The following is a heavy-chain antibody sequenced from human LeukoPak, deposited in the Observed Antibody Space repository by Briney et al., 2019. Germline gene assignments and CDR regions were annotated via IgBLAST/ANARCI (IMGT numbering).Heavy chain of an antibody. CDR1: GGSITSYY. D-gene: IGHD4-11*01. V-gene: IGHV4-59*01. Sequence: SETLSPTCTVSGGSITSYYWSWIRQPPGKGLERVGYIYYSGSNNYNPSLKSRVTMSVDTSKNQFSLMLSSVTAADTAVYYCASNYGNYPPDSWGQGTLVTVSS. CDR3: ASNYGNYPPDS. CDR2: IYYSGSN. J-gene: IGHJ4*02.